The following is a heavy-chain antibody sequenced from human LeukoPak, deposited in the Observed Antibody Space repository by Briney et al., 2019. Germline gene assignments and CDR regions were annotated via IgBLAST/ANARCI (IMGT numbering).Heavy chain of an antibody. D-gene: IGHD3-10*01. CDR1: GGSFSGYY. V-gene: IGHV4-59*01. Sequence: SETLSLTCAVYGGSFSGYYWSWIRQPPGKGLEWIGYIYYSGSTNYNPSLKSRVTISVDTSKNQFSLKLSSVTAADTAVYYCAGLLWFGELFPEEFDPWGQGTLVTVSS. CDR3: AGLLWFGELFPEEFDP. CDR2: IYYSGST. J-gene: IGHJ5*02.